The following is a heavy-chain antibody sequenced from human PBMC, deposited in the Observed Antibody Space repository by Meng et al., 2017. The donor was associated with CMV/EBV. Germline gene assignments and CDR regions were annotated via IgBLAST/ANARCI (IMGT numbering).Heavy chain of an antibody. CDR2: IYNTGST. CDR1: GASVATESYY. Sequence: SETLSLTCTVSGASVATESYYWGWSRQPPGKGLEWIGYIYNTGSTKYNPSLQTRVTVSVDTPKNQFSLKFSSVTAADTATYYCARETVSASGGIDPWGRGTLVTVSS. D-gene: IGHD2/OR15-2a*01. V-gene: IGHV4-61*01. CDR3: ARETVSASGGIDP. J-gene: IGHJ5*02.